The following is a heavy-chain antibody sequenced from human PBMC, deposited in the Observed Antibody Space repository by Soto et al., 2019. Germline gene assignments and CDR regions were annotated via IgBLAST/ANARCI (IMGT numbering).Heavy chain of an antibody. Sequence: PSETLSLTCAVYGGSFSGYYWSWIRQPPGKGLEWTGEINHSGSTNYNPSLKSRVTISVDTSKNQFSLKLSSVTAADTAVYYCASSSPDFWSGYSYYYGMDVWGQGTTVTVSS. CDR1: GGSFSGYY. D-gene: IGHD3-3*01. CDR2: INHSGST. J-gene: IGHJ6*02. CDR3: ASSSPDFWSGYSYYYGMDV. V-gene: IGHV4-34*01.